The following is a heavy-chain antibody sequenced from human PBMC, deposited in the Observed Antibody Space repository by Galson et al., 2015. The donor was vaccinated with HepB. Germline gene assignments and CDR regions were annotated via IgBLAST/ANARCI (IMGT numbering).Heavy chain of an antibody. CDR1: GFTFSRHW. J-gene: IGHJ3*02. D-gene: IGHD6-19*01. CDR3: ARDVAVAVLGSFDI. V-gene: IGHV3-7*01. Sequence: SLRLSCAASGFTFSRHWMSWVRQAPGKGLEWVANIKQDGSEKYYVDSVKGRFTISRDNAKNSPYLQMNSLRAEDTAVYYCARDVAVAVLGSFDIWGQGTMVTVSS. CDR2: IKQDGSEK.